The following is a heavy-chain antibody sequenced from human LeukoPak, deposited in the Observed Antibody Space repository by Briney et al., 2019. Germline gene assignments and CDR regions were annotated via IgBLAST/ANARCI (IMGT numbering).Heavy chain of an antibody. J-gene: IGHJ4*02. CDR3: ARTRGYSYGPPLDF. CDR2: IGPSDSYT. Sequence: GESLKISCKGSGYSFTNYWITWVRQMPGKGREWMGRIGPSDSYTNYSPSFQGHVTISADKSITIAYLQWSSLKASDTAMYYCARTRGYSYGPPLDFWGQGTLVTVSS. CDR1: GYSFTNYW. V-gene: IGHV5-10-1*01. D-gene: IGHD5-18*01.